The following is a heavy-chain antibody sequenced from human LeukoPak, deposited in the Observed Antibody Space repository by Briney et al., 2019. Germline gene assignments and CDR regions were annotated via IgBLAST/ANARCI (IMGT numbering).Heavy chain of an antibody. CDR2: VHYSGTA. Sequence: SETLSLTCTVSGYSISSGYYWGWIRQPPGKVLEWIGSVHYSGTAYYNPSLRSRVTISLDASKNQFSVRLTSLNAADMAVYFCARDSPEGTYAFDNWGQGTLVTDSS. CDR1: GYSISSGYY. CDR3: ARDSPEGTYAFDN. J-gene: IGHJ4*02. V-gene: IGHV4-38-2*02. D-gene: IGHD3-16*01.